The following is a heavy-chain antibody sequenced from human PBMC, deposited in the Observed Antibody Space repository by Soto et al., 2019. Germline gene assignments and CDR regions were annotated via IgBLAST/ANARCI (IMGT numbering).Heavy chain of an antibody. J-gene: IGHJ4*02. CDR2: INPKSGGT. CDR1: GYTFTVYY. D-gene: IGHD1-26*01. Sequence: QVQLVQSGAEVKKPGASVTVSCKASGYTFTVYYMHWVRQAPGQGLEWMGWINPKSGGTMYPQKFQGRVTMTWDTSISTADMALTRLRSDDTAVYYCARDLAKGGGSAGFDYWGQGTLVTVSS. CDR3: ARDLAKGGGSAGFDY. V-gene: IGHV1-2*02.